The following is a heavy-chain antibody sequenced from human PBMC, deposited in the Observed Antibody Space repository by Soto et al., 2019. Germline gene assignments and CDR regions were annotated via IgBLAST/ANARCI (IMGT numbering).Heavy chain of an antibody. CDR2: ISGSGGST. J-gene: IGHJ5*02. CDR3: AKAGYSSGWTKGNWFDP. V-gene: IGHV3-23*01. D-gene: IGHD6-19*01. CDR1: GFTFSSYA. Sequence: GGSLRLSCAASGFTFSSYAMSWVRQAPGKGLEWVSAISGSGGSTYYADSVKGRFTISRDNSKNTLYLQMNSLRAEDTAVYYCAKAGYSSGWTKGNWFDPWGQGTLVTVSS.